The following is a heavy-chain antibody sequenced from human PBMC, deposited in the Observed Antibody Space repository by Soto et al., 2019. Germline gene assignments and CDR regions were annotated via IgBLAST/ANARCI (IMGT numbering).Heavy chain of an antibody. V-gene: IGHV3-9*01. CDR3: AEDRGQWLQFWYFDL. J-gene: IGHJ2*01. D-gene: IGHD6-19*01. CDR2: MSWNSGSI. Sequence: EVQLVVSGGGLVQPGRSLRLSCAASGFTFDDYAMHWVRQAPGKGLERVSGMSWNSGSIGYADSVKGRFTISRDNAKNSLYLQVHSLRAEDKALYCCAEDRGQWLQFWYFDLWGRGTLVAVSS. CDR1: GFTFDDYA.